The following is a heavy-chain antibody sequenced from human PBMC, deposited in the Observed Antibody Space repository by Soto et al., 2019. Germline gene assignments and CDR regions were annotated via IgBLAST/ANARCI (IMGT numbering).Heavy chain of an antibody. J-gene: IGHJ4*02. CDR3: ARGDDSSGYNPLDY. CDR1: GFTFSSYA. D-gene: IGHD3-22*01. Sequence: GGSLRLCCAASGFTFSSYAMHWVRQAPGKGLEWVAVISYDGSNKYYADSVKGRFTISRDNSKNTLYLQMNSLRAEDTAVYYCARGDDSSGYNPLDYWGQGTLVTVSS. V-gene: IGHV3-30-3*01. CDR2: ISYDGSNK.